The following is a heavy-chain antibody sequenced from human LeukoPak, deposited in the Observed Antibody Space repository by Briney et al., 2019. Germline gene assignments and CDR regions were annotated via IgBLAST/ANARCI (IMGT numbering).Heavy chain of an antibody. CDR2: ISSSSSYI. CDR1: GFTFSSYS. Sequence: GGSLRLSCAASGFTFSSYSMNWVRQAPGKGLEWVSSISSSSSYIYYADSVKGRFAISRDNAKNSLYLQMNSLRAEDTAVYYCARDRKYDSSGYYHYWGQGTLVTVSS. D-gene: IGHD3-22*01. V-gene: IGHV3-21*01. J-gene: IGHJ4*02. CDR3: ARDRKYDSSGYYHY.